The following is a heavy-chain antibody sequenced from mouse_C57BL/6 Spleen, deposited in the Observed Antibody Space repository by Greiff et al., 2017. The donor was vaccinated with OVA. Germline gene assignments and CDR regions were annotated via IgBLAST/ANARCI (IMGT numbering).Heavy chain of an antibody. CDR3: ARDDGYYANAMDY. D-gene: IGHD2-3*01. CDR2: IDPSDSYT. J-gene: IGHJ4*01. CDR1: GYTFTSYW. V-gene: IGHV1-59*01. Sequence: QVQLQQPGAELVRPGTSVKLSCKASGYTFTSYWMHWVKQRPGQGLEWIGVIDPSDSYTNYNQKFKGKATLTVDTSSSTAYMQLSSLTSEDSAVYYCARDDGYYANAMDYWGQGTSVTVSS.